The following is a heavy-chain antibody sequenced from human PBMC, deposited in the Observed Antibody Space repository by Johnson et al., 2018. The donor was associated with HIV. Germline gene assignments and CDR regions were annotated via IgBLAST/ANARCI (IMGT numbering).Heavy chain of an antibody. Sequence: QMLLVESGGGVVQPGRSLRLSCAASGFTFSSYGMHWVRQAPGKGLEWVAVIWYDGSNKYYADSVKGRFTISRDNSKNTLYLQMNSLRAEDTAVYYCARARAGDAFDIWGQGTMVTVSS. D-gene: IGHD6-13*01. CDR3: ARARAGDAFDI. CDR1: GFTFSSYG. CDR2: IWYDGSNK. V-gene: IGHV3-33*01. J-gene: IGHJ3*02.